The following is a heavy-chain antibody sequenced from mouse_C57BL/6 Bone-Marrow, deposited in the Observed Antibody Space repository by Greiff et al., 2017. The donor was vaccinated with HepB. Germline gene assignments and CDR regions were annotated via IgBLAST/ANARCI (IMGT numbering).Heavy chain of an antibody. CDR2: IYPRSGNT. D-gene: IGHD1-1*01. V-gene: IGHV1-81*01. CDR3: TMYYYGSVEYWYFDV. Sequence: LQLQQSGAELARPGASVKLSCKASGYTFTSYGISWVKQRTGQGLEWIGEIYPRSGNTYYNEKFKGKATLTADKSSSTAYMELRSLTSEDSAVYFCTMYYYGSVEYWYFDVWGTGTTVTVSS. J-gene: IGHJ1*03. CDR1: GYTFTSYG.